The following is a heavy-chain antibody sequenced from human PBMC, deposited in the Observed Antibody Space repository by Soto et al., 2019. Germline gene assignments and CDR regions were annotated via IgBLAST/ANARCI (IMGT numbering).Heavy chain of an antibody. CDR3: TSYGGNAGVFDY. D-gene: IGHD4-17*01. J-gene: IGHJ4*02. V-gene: IGHV3-73*02. CDR1: GFTFSGSA. CDR2: IRSKANNYAT. Sequence: EVQLVESGGGLVQPGGSQKLSCAASGFTFSGSALHWVRQASGKGLEWVGRIRSKANNYATAYAASVQGGFTISRDDSKNTAYLQMNSLKTEDTAVYYCTSYGGNAGVFDYWGQGTLVTVSS.